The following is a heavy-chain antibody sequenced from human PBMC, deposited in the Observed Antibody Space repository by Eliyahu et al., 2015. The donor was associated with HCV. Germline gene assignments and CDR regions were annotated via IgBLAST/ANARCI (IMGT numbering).Heavy chain of an antibody. V-gene: IGHV1-3*01. CDR3: AREFYGVWNGYYFDY. J-gene: IGHJ4*02. CDR2: ITAANGNT. Sequence: QVLLVQSGAEVQKPGASVKISCKASGXXLTPYAMPWVRQAPGQRLEWLGWITAANGNTKYSPNFHDRVTITRXTSANTAYLELSGLTSDDSATYYCAREFYGVWNGYYFDYWGQGTLVTVSS. CDR1: GXXLTPYA. D-gene: IGHD3/OR15-3a*01.